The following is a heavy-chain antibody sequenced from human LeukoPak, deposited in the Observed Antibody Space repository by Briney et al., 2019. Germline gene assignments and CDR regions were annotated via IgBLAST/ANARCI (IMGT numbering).Heavy chain of an antibody. Sequence: PGGSLRLSCAASGFTFSSYAMSWVRQAPGKGLEWVSAISGSGGSTYYADSVKGRFTISRDNSKNTLYLQMNSLRAEDTAVYYCARDRVAAAGTGYYGMDVWGQGTTVTVSS. V-gene: IGHV3-23*01. CDR3: ARDRVAAAGTGYYGMDV. CDR2: ISGSGGST. D-gene: IGHD6-13*01. CDR1: GFTFSSYA. J-gene: IGHJ6*02.